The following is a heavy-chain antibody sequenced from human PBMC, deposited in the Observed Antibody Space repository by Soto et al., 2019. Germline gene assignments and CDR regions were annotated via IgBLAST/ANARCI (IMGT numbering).Heavy chain of an antibody. Sequence: RPVSWTVSAGMPRPSEYHVCGIRQPPGKGLEWIGSIYYSGSTYYNPSLKSRVTISVDTSKNQFSLKLSSVTAADTAVYYCAKGGSGSYSNAFDIWGQGTMVT. V-gene: IGHV4-39*01. CDR3: AKGGSGSYSNAFDI. D-gene: IGHD3-10*01. CDR1: AGMPRPSEYH. J-gene: IGHJ3*02. CDR2: IYYSGST.